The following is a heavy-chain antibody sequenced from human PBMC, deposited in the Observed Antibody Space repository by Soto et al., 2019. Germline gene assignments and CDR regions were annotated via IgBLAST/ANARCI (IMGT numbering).Heavy chain of an antibody. CDR2: ISAYNGNT. CDR1: GYTFTSYG. V-gene: IGHV1-18*01. J-gene: IGHJ4*02. Sequence: ASVKVSCKASGYTFTSYGISWVRQAPGHGLEWMGWISAYNGNTNYAQKLQGRVTMTTDTSTSTAYMELRSLRSDDTAVYYCARTDYDILTGSTPWDYWGQGTLVTVSS. CDR3: ARTDYDILTGSTPWDY. D-gene: IGHD3-9*01.